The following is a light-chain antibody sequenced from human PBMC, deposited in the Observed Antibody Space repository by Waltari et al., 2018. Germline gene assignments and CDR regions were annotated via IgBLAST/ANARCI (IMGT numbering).Light chain of an antibody. CDR1: QSVLYSSNNKNY. CDR3: QQGSTIPIT. J-gene: IGKJ5*01. Sequence: DIVMTQSPDSLAVSLGERATINCKSSQSVLYSSNNKNYFAWYQQKPGQPPKLLIYWASTRESGVPDRFSGSGSGTDFTLTISSLQAEDVAVYYCQQGSTIPITFGQGTRLEI. V-gene: IGKV4-1*01. CDR2: WAS.